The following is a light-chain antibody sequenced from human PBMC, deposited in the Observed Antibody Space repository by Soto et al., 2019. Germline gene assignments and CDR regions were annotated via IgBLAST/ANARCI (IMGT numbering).Light chain of an antibody. CDR2: EVS. CDR1: SSDVGGYNY. V-gene: IGLV2-14*01. CDR3: SSYTYSSTPYV. J-gene: IGLJ1*01. Sequence: QSALTQPASVSGSPGQSITISCTGTSSDVGGYNYVSWYQQHPGKASKLMIYEVSNRPSGVSNRFSGSKSGNTASLTISGLQAEDEADYYCSSYTYSSTPYVFGTGTKLTVL.